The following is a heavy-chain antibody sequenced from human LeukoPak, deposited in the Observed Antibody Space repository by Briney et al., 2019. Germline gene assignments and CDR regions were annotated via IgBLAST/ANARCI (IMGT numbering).Heavy chain of an antibody. CDR2: INPNSGGT. D-gene: IGHD1-20*01. Sequence: GASVKVSCKASGYTFTGYYMHWVRQAPGQGLEWMGWINPNSGGTNYAQKFQGRVTMTRDTSISTAYMELSRLRSDDTAVYYCARQITGTTRGTLAFDPWGQGTLVTVSS. J-gene: IGHJ5*02. V-gene: IGHV1-2*02. CDR1: GYTFTGYY. CDR3: ARQITGTTRGTLAFDP.